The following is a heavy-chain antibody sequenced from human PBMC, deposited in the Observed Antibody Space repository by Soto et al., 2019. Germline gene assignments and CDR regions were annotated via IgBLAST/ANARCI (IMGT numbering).Heavy chain of an antibody. CDR2: FDPEDGET. V-gene: IGHV1-24*01. CDR1: GYTLTELS. D-gene: IGHD2-2*01. Sequence: ASVKVSCKVSGYTLTELSMHWVRQAPGKGLEWMGGFDPEDGETIYAQKFQGRVTMTEDTSTDTAYMELSSLRSEDTAVYYCATGGKKYCSSTSCFDYWGQGTLVTVSS. J-gene: IGHJ4*02. CDR3: ATGGKKYCSSTSCFDY.